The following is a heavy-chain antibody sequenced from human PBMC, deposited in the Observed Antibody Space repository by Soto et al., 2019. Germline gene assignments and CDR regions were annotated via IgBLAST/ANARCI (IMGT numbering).Heavy chain of an antibody. D-gene: IGHD2-2*01. V-gene: IGHV3-23*01. CDR2: ISGSGGST. J-gene: IGHJ6*02. CDR3: ASVPAAIDYYSYGMDV. Sequence: EVQLLESGGGLVQPGGSLRLSCAASGFTFSSYAMSWVRQAPGKGLEWVSAISGSGGSTYYADSVKGRFTISRDNSKNTLYLQMNSLRAEDTAVYYCASVPAAIDYYSYGMDVWGQGTTVTVSS. CDR1: GFTFSSYA.